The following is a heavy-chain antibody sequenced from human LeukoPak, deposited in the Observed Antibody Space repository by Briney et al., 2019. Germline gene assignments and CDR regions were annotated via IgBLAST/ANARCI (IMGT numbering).Heavy chain of an antibody. CDR3: AIFPGIALAGTGY. J-gene: IGHJ4*02. CDR1: GYTFSSYG. V-gene: IGHV1-18*01. CDR2: ISAYNGNT. D-gene: IGHD6-19*01. Sequence: ASVKVSDTASGYTFSSYGISWVRQAPGQGLEWMGWISAYNGNTNYAQKLQGRVTMTTDTSTSTAYMELRSLRSDDTAVYYCAIFPGIALAGTGYWGQGTLVTVSS.